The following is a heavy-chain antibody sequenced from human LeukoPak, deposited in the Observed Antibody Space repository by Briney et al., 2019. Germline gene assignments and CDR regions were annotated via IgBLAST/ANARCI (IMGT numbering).Heavy chain of an antibody. J-gene: IGHJ4*02. V-gene: IGHV3-23*01. CDR2: ISGSGGST. CDR1: GFTFSSYA. CDR3: AKDPPSLLWFGEDQSYFDY. Sequence: GGSLRLSCAASGFTFSSYAMSWVRQAPGKGLEWVSAISGSGGSTYYADSVKGRFTISRDNSKNTLYLQMNSLRAEDTAVYYCAKDPPSLLWFGEDQSYFDYWGQGTLVTVSS. D-gene: IGHD3-10*01.